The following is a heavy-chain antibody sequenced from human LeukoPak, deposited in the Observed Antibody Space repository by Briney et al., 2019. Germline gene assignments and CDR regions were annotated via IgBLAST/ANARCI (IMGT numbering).Heavy chain of an antibody. J-gene: IGHJ6*03. CDR1: GGSISSYY. Sequence: SETLSLTXTVSGGSISSYYWSWIRQPPGKGLEWIGYIYYSGSTNYNPSLKSRVTISVDTSKNQFSLKLSSVTAADTAVYYCAREGGYDFWSGYYYYYYYYMDVWGKGTTVTVSS. CDR3: AREGGYDFWSGYYYYYYYYMDV. V-gene: IGHV4-59*01. D-gene: IGHD3-3*01. CDR2: IYYSGST.